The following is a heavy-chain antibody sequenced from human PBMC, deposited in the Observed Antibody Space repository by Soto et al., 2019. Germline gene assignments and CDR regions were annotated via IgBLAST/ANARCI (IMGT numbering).Heavy chain of an antibody. Sequence: QIQLVQSGPEVKKPGTSVKVSCKTSGYTFSKTAVQWVRQARGQPLEWVGWIIVGNGETSYEQNLQGRVTITRDMSTNTAYVEVKGLTSADTAGYFCAAELSLRDDCCHFDSWGPGSKVPVSS. CDR3: AAELSLRDDCCHFDS. V-gene: IGHV1-58*01. CDR2: IIVGNGET. CDR1: GYTFSKTA. D-gene: IGHD2-21*02. J-gene: IGHJ4*02.